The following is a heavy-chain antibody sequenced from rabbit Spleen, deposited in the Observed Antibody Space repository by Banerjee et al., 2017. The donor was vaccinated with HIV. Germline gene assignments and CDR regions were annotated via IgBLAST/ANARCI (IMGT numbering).Heavy chain of an antibody. D-gene: IGHD1-1*01. V-gene: IGHV1S40*01. J-gene: IGHJ4*01. CDR3: VRDKASTSGDYGPYYFDL. CDR2: IYAGGGST. CDR1: GFSFSSGYY. Sequence: QSLEESGGDLVKPGASLTLTCKASGFSFSSGYYMCWVRQAPGKGLERIGCIYAGGGSTYYASWVNGRFSISRENTQNTVSLQLNSLTAADTATYFCVRDKASTSGDYGPYYFDLWGPGTLVTVS.